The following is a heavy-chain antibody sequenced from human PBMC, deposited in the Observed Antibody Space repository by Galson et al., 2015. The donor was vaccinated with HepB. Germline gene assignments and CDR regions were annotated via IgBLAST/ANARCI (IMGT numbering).Heavy chain of an antibody. CDR3: ARDVGIVGAYQFDY. CDR1: GGTFSRYG. CDR2: IIPIFGTA. D-gene: IGHD1-26*01. V-gene: IGHV1-69*13. J-gene: IGHJ4*02. Sequence: SVKVSCKASGGTFSRYGVSWVRQAPGQGLEWMGGIIPIFGTAHYAQKFQGRVTITADESTSTAYMELSSLRSDDTAVYYCARDVGIVGAYQFDYWGQGTLVTVSS.